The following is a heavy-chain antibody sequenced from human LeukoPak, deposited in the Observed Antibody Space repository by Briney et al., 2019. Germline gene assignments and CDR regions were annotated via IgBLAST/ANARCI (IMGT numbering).Heavy chain of an antibody. J-gene: IGHJ6*02. CDR1: GFTFSSYG. CDR3: ARVPASSYYYYGMDV. Sequence: GGSLRLSCAASGFTFSSYGMHWVRQAPGKGLEWVAVIWYDGSNKYYADSVKGRFTISRDNSKNTLYLQMNSLRAEDTAVYYCARVPASSYYYYGMDVWGQGTTVTVSS. V-gene: IGHV3-33*01. CDR2: IWYDGSNK.